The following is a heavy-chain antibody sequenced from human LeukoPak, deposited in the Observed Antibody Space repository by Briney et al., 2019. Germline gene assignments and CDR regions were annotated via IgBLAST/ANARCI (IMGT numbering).Heavy chain of an antibody. CDR1: GFTFSSYW. CDR2: TNSDGSYT. V-gene: IGHV3-74*01. D-gene: IGHD2-15*01. CDR3: GRDLPGPRCKVVAAFSYDFYGLVV. J-gene: IGHJ6*01. Sequence: GGSLRLSCAASGFTFSSYWMHWVRQAPGKGLVWVSRTNSDGSYTRYADSVKGRFTISRDNAKNTLYRQRNRLRAEDNDVYYCGRDLPGPRCKVVAAFSYDFYGLVVWGQGTTVTVSS.